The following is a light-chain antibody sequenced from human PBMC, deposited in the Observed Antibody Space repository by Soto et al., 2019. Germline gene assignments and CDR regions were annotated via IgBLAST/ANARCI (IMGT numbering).Light chain of an antibody. V-gene: IGKV3-20*01. CDR3: QQYDNSPLT. CDR1: RSISTY. Sequence: EIVMTQSPATLSVSPGERATLSCRASRSISTYLAWYQQKPGQAPRLLIYGASNRATGIPDRFSGSGSGTDFTLTISRLEPEDFAVYYCQQYDNSPLTFGGGTKVDIK. CDR2: GAS. J-gene: IGKJ4*01.